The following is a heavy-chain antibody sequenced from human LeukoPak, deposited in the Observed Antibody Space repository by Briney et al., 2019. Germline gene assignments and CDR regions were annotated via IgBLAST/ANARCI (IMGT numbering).Heavy chain of an antibody. Sequence: GGSLRLSCAASGFTFSSYSMNWVRQAPGKGLEWVSSISSSSSYIYYADSVKGRFTISRDNAKNSLYLQMNSLRAEDTAVYYCARDGLWRSGTTNFNTPAWFDPWGQGTLVTVSS. CDR3: ARDGLWRSGTTNFNTPAWFDP. V-gene: IGHV3-21*01. CDR2: ISSSSSYI. D-gene: IGHD2/OR15-2a*01. J-gene: IGHJ5*02. CDR1: GFTFSSYS.